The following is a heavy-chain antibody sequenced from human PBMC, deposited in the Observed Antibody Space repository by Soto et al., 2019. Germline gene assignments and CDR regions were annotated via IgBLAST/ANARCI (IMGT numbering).Heavy chain of an antibody. J-gene: IGHJ4*02. V-gene: IGHV4-30-4*01. CDR1: GASIRRGDYN. D-gene: IGHD6-13*01. CDR2: IYYSGNA. Sequence: SETLSLTCAVSGASIRRGDYNWGWIRQPPGKGLEWIGYIYYSGNANDSPSLKSRLNISADMSKSQFSLKLSSVTAADTAIYYCARVSYSISYYFDYWGQGTLVTSPQ. CDR3: ARVSYSISYYFDY.